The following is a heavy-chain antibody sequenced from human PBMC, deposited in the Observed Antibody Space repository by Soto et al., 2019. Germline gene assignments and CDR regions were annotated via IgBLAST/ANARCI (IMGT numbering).Heavy chain of an antibody. Sequence: SETLSLTCTVSGGYVSSGSYYWSWIRQPPGKGLEWIGYIYYSGSTNYNPSLKSRVTISVDTSKNQFSLKLSSVTAADTAVYYCARNAGYSSSWYSDNWFDPWGQGTLVTVSS. CDR3: ARNAGYSSSWYSDNWFDP. D-gene: IGHD6-13*01. J-gene: IGHJ5*02. CDR1: GGYVSSGSYY. CDR2: IYYSGST. V-gene: IGHV4-61*01.